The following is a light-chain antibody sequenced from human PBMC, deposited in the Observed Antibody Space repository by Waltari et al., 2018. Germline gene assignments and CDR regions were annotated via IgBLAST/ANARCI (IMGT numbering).Light chain of an antibody. CDR2: QIS. J-gene: IGKJ1*01. Sequence: DIVMTQTPLSSPVTLGQPASISCRSSQSLVHDDGHTYLSWLQQRPGQPPRLLIYQISNRFSGVPDRFSGSGAGTDFTLKISRVETEDVGVYYCIQITQFPWTFGQGTKVEIK. CDR1: QSLVHDDGHTY. CDR3: IQITQFPWT. V-gene: IGKV2-24*01.